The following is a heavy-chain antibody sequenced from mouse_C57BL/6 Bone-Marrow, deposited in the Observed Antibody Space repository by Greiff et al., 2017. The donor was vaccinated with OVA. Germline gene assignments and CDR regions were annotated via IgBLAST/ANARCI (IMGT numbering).Heavy chain of an antibody. CDR3: ASYYYGSSAGYYAMDY. V-gene: IGHV1-39*01. D-gene: IGHD1-1*01. Sequence: EVQLQQSGPELVKPGASVKISCKASGYSFTGYNMNWVKQSNGKSLEWIGVINPNYGTTSYNQKFKGKATLTVDQSSSTAYMQLNSLTSEDSAVYYCASYYYGSSAGYYAMDYWGQGTSVTVSS. CDR1: GYSFTGYN. J-gene: IGHJ4*01. CDR2: INPNYGTT.